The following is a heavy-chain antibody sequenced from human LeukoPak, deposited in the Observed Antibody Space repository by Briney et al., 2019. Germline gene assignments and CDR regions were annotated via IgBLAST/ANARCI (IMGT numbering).Heavy chain of an antibody. Sequence: GGSLRLSCAVSGFTFSSYAIHWVRQAPDKGLELVAAISPDGSNKKYADSARGRFTISRDNSENTLYLQMNSLRPEDTAVYYCVRALGVGSFYYGMDVWGQGTTVTVSS. CDR3: VRALGVGSFYYGMDV. D-gene: IGHD2-15*01. J-gene: IGHJ6*01. CDR1: GFTFSSYA. V-gene: IGHV3-30*04. CDR2: ISPDGSNK.